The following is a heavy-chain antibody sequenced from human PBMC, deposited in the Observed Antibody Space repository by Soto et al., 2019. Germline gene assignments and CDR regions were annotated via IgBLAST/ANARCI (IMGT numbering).Heavy chain of an antibody. CDR2: ISYDGRNK. CDR3: ARGYGSSGNYYLDY. CDR1: GFTISSYA. Sequence: QVQLVESGGDVVQPGRSLRLSCAASGFTISSYAMHWVRQAPGKGLEWVAVISYDGRNKYYADSVKGRFTISRDNFQNTLYLQMNSLRAEDTAVYYCARGYGSSGNYYLDYWGQGTLVSVSS. J-gene: IGHJ4*02. D-gene: IGHD3-22*01. V-gene: IGHV3-30*04.